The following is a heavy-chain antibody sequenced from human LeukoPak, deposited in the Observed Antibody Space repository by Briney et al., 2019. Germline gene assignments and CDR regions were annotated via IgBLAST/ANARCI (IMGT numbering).Heavy chain of an antibody. V-gene: IGHV1-69*06. J-gene: IGHJ4*02. CDR3: ATDPVGY. D-gene: IGHD4-23*01. CDR2: IIPIFGTA. Sequence: SVNVSCKASGYTFTSYGISWVRQAPGQGLEWMGGIIPIFGTANYAQKFQGRVTMTEDTSTDTAYMELSSLRSEDTAVYYCATDPVGYWGQGTLVTVSS. CDR1: GYTFTSYG.